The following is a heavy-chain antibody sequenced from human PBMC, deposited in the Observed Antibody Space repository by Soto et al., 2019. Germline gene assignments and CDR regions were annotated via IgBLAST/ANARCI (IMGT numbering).Heavy chain of an antibody. Sequence: PETLSLPCTVSGGSISSYYWRGIRQPPGKGMEWIGYIYYSGSTNYNPSLKSRVTISVDTSKNQFSLKLSSVTAADTTVYYCARRVLVEAATYYYYYMDFWDKGPTVTVS. CDR3: ARRVLVEAATYYYYYMDF. D-gene: IGHD2-15*01. CDR1: GGSISSYY. CDR2: IYYSGST. V-gene: IGHV4-59*08. J-gene: IGHJ6*03.